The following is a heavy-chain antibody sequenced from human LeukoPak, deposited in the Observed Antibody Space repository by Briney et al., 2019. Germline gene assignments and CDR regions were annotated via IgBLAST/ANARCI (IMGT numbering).Heavy chain of an antibody. V-gene: IGHV3-74*01. D-gene: IGHD4-17*01. J-gene: IGHJ4*02. Sequence: PGGSLRLSCAASGFTFSSYWMHWVRQAPGKGLVWVSRINSDGSTTNYADSVKGRFTISRDNAKNTLYLQMNSLRAEDTAVYYCARELSTVTSGALVGYWGQGTLVTVSS. CDR2: INSDGSTT. CDR3: ARELSTVTSGALVGY. CDR1: GFTFSSYW.